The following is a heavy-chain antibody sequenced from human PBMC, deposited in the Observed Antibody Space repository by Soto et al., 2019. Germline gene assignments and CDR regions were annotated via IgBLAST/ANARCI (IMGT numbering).Heavy chain of an antibody. J-gene: IGHJ5*02. Sequence: QVQLVQSGAEVKKPGSSVKVSCKASGGTFSSYAISWVRQAPGQGLEWMGGIIPIFGTANYAQKFQGRVTITADEATSTAYIELSSLRSEDTAVYYCARFTHVVVAARDVYNWFDPWGQGTLVTVSS. CDR2: IIPIFGTA. V-gene: IGHV1-69*01. CDR1: GGTFSSYA. CDR3: ARFTHVVVAARDVYNWFDP. D-gene: IGHD2-15*01.